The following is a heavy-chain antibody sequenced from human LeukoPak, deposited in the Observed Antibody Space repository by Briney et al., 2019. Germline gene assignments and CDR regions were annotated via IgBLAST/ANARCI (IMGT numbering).Heavy chain of an antibody. CDR2: ISGSGGST. CDR1: GFTFSSYA. CDR3: ANDSIVGATTPPFDY. V-gene: IGHV3-23*01. J-gene: IGHJ4*02. D-gene: IGHD1-26*01. Sequence: PGGSLRLSCAASGFTFSSYAMSWVRQAPGKGLEWVSAISGSGGSTYYADSVKGRFTISRDNSKNTLYLQMNSLRAEDTAVYYCANDSIVGATTPPFDYWGQGTLVTVSS.